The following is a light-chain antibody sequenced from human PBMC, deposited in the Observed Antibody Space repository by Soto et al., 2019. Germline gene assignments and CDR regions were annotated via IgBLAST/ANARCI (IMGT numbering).Light chain of an antibody. CDR2: GAS. J-gene: IGKJ1*01. CDR1: QSVFSS. Sequence: EIVMTQSPATLSVSPGERATLSCRASQSVFSSLAWYQQRPGQAPRLLIYGASTRATGIPARFSGSGSGTEFTLTISSLQSEDSAVYYCQQYNRWPPRTFGQGTKVDIK. CDR3: QQYNRWPPRT. V-gene: IGKV3-15*01.